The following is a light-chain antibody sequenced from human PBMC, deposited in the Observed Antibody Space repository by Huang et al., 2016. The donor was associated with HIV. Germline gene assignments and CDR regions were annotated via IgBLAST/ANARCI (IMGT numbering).Light chain of an antibody. CDR2: DVS. Sequence: TQTPLSLSVTPGQPASISCNSSQSLLHSDGKTYFYWYLHKPGQSPQLLIFDVSSRFSGVPERFSASGSGTEFTLKISRVEADDVGIYYCMQGVQLPPTFGQGTRVEIK. CDR1: QSLLHSDGKTY. V-gene: IGKV2-29*03. CDR3: MQGVQLPPT. J-gene: IGKJ1*01.